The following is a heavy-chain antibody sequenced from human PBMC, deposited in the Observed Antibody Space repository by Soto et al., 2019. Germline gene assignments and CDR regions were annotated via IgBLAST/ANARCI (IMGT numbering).Heavy chain of an antibody. CDR1: GFTFSSYG. CDR2: IWYDGSNK. J-gene: IGHJ4*02. Sequence: QVQLVESGGGVVQPGRSLRLSCAASGFTFSSYGMHWVRQAPGKGLEWVAVIWYDGSNKYYADSVKGRFTISRDNSKNTLYLQMNSLRAEDTAVYYCARDMGQDIRPPAYWGQGTLVTVSS. D-gene: IGHD2-15*01. V-gene: IGHV3-33*01. CDR3: ARDMGQDIRPPAY.